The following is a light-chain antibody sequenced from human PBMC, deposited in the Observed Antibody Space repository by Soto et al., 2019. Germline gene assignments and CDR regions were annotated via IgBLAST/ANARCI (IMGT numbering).Light chain of an antibody. CDR3: QQVHDYPIT. CDR2: GAS. V-gene: IGKV1-9*01. CDR1: QDISSY. J-gene: IGKJ4*01. Sequence: DIQLTQSPSFPSASVGDRVTVTCRSSQDISSYLAWYQQKPGKAPKVLIYGASTLQSGVPPRFGGSGSGTAFTLTISSLQPEDFANYFCQQVHDYPITFGGGTMVDIK.